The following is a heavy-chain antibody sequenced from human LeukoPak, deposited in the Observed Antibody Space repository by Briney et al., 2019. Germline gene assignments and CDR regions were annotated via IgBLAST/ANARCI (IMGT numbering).Heavy chain of an antibody. CDR2: IKQDGSEK. J-gene: IGHJ4*02. V-gene: IGHV3-7*03. CDR3: PRAVGATPFDY. CDR1: GFTFSSYW. Sequence: GGSLRLSCAASGFTFSSYWMSWGRQAPGKGLEWVANIKQDGSEKYYVDSVKGRFTISRGNAKNSLYLQMNSLRAEDTAVYYCPRAVGATPFDYWGQGTLVTVSS. D-gene: IGHD1-26*01.